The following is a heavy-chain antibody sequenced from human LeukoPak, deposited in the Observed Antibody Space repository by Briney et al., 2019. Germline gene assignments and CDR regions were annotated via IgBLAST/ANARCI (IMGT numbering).Heavy chain of an antibody. CDR1: GYSISSGYY. CDR3: ARGVSYYDILTGSLYYFDY. V-gene: IGHV4-38-2*02. Sequence: PSETLSLTCTVSGYSISSGYYWGWIRQPPGKGLEWIGSIYHSGSTYYNPSLKSRVTISVDTSKNQFSLKLSSVTAADTAVYYCARGVSYYDILTGSLYYFDYWGQGTLVTVSS. J-gene: IGHJ4*02. D-gene: IGHD3-9*01. CDR2: IYHSGST.